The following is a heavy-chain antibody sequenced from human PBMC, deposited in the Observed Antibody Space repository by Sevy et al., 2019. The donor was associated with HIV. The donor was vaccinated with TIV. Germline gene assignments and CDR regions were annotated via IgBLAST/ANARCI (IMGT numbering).Heavy chain of an antibody. J-gene: IGHJ4*02. V-gene: IGHV3-11*01. CDR3: AGSRFRGWAYYFDY. Sequence: GGSLRLSCTASGFTFSDHYMSWIRQAPGKGLEWVSYISSSGSTIYYADSVKGRFTISRDNAKNSLYLQMNSLRAEDTAVYFCAGSRFRGWAYYFDYWGQGTLVTVSS. CDR1: GFTFSDHY. CDR2: ISSSGSTI. D-gene: IGHD6-19*01.